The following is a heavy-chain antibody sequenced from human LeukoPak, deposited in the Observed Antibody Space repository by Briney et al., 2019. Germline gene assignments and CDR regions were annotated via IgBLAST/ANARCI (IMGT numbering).Heavy chain of an antibody. D-gene: IGHD5-18*01. J-gene: IGHJ6*03. CDR1: GDSISSTNW. Sequence: PSGTLSLTCAVSGDSISSTNWWSWVRQPPGKGLEWIGEIYHSGSPNYNPSLKSRVTISVDTSKNQFSLKLSSVTAADTAVYYCASGRIQLWSYYYYMDVWGKGTTVTVSS. CDR2: IYHSGSP. V-gene: IGHV4-4*02. CDR3: ASGRIQLWSYYYYMDV.